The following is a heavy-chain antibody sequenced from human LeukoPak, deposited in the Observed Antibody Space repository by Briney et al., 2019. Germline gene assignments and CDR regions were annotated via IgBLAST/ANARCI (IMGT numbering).Heavy chain of an antibody. V-gene: IGHV3-33*01. CDR2: IWYDGSNK. CDR1: GFTFSSYG. CDR3: ARDAYSSSWYGFHYYYYGMDV. J-gene: IGHJ6*02. Sequence: PGGSLRLSCAASGFTFSSYGMHWVRQAPGKGLEWVAVIWYDGSNKYYADSVKGRFTISRDNSKNTPYLQMNSLRAEDTAVYYCARDAYSSSWYGFHYYYYGMDVWGQGTTVTVSS. D-gene: IGHD6-13*01.